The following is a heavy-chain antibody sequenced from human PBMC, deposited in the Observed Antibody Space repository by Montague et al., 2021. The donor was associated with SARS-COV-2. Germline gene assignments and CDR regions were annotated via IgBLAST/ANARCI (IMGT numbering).Heavy chain of an antibody. CDR3: ARGGGYYNYGLDV. J-gene: IGHJ6*02. CDR1: GGSISNYY. D-gene: IGHD3-22*01. V-gene: IGHV4-59*01. CDR2: IYYSGST. Sequence: SETLSLTCTVSGGSISNYYWSWIRQPPVRGLEWIGYIYYSGSTDYSPSLKSRVTISLDTSKNQFSLKVTSVTAADTAVYYCARGGGYYNYGLDVWGPGTTGTVS.